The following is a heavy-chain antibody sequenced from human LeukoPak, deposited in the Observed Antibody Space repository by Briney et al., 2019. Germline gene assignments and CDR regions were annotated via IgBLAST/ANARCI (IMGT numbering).Heavy chain of an antibody. CDR3: ARPQSLRYFDWLSPYYYYGMDV. V-gene: IGHV1-69*04. CDR1: GGTISSYA. CDR2: IIPILGIA. J-gene: IGHJ6*02. D-gene: IGHD3-9*01. Sequence: SVKVSCKAEGGTISSYAISLKKKAPGQGLEWMGRIIPILGIANYAQKFQGRVTITADKSTSTAYMELSSLRSEDTAVYYCARPQSLRYFDWLSPYYYYGMDVWGQGTTVTVSS.